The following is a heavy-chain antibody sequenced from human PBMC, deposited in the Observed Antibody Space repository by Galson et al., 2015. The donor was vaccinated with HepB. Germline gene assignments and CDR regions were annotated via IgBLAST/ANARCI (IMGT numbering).Heavy chain of an antibody. D-gene: IGHD5/OR15-5a*01. CDR1: GYRFTSYG. J-gene: IGHJ4*02. V-gene: IGHV1-18*01. CDR2: ISVYSNNT. CDR3: ARVRLVSAGLNDY. Sequence: SVKVSCKASGYRFTSYGISWLRQAPGQGLEWMGWISVYSNNTNYAQKFQGRVIMTTDTSTSTAYLELRSLRSDDTAVYYCARVRLVSAGLNDYWGQGTLVTVSS.